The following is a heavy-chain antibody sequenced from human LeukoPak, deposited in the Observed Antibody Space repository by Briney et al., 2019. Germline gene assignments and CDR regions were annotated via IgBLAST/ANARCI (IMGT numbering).Heavy chain of an antibody. CDR2: IDWDDDK. V-gene: IGHV2-70*11. CDR1: GFSLSTSGMC. Sequence: SGPTLVNPTQTLTLTCTFSGFSLSTSGMCVSWIRQPPGKALEWLARIDWDDDKYYSTSLKTRLTISKDTSKNQVVLTMTNMDPVDTATYYCARMNYYYYYMDVWGKGNTVTVSS. CDR3: ARMNYYYYYMDV. J-gene: IGHJ6*03.